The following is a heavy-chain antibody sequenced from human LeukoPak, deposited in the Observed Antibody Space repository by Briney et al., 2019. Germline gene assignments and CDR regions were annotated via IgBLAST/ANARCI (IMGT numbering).Heavy chain of an antibody. CDR2: INRYGST. Sequence: SETLSPTCAVYAGSFSGYYWSWIRQPPGKGLEWIGEINRYGSTNYNPSLKSRVTISGDTSKKQLSLKLSSVTAADTAVYYCAREYSGSERAFDIWGQGTMVTVSS. CDR1: AGSFSGYY. V-gene: IGHV4-34*01. CDR3: AREYSGSERAFDI. J-gene: IGHJ3*02. D-gene: IGHD1-26*01.